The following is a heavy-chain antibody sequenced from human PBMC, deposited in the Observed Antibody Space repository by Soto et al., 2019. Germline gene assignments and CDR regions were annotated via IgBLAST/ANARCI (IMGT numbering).Heavy chain of an antibody. CDR2: IWYDGSYR. Sequence: SLGLSCIASGFTVNTYGVFWVRPAPGTGLEWVAGIWYDGSYRYYVDSVKGRFTVSRDNSKNTVDLEMNNLRGEDTAVYYCARISGSGHLGWFDPWGQGSLVTVSS. J-gene: IGHJ5*02. CDR1: GFTVNTYG. V-gene: IGHV3-33*01. D-gene: IGHD3-10*01. CDR3: ARISGSGHLGWFDP.